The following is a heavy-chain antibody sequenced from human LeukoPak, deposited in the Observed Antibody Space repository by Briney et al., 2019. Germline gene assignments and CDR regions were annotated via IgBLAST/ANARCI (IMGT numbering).Heavy chain of an antibody. CDR3: AREDSSGYPY. CDR1: GFTFSSYC. V-gene: IGHV3-7*01. J-gene: IGHJ4*02. D-gene: IGHD6-19*01. Sequence: GGSLRLSCAASGFTFSSYCMSWVRQAPGKGLEWVANIKQDGSEKYYVDSGKGRFTISRDNAKNSLYLQMNSLRAEDTAVYYCAREDSSGYPYWGQGTLVTVSS. CDR2: IKQDGSEK.